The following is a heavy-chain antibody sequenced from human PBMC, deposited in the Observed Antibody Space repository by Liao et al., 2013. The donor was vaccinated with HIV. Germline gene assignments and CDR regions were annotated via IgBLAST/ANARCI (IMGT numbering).Heavy chain of an antibody. CDR2: IYSSGST. V-gene: IGHV4-61*02. J-gene: IGHJ4*02. CDR3: ARDSSSRAFEY. CDR1: GGSISSGSYY. D-gene: IGHD6-6*01. Sequence: QVQLQESGPGLVKPSQTLSLTCTVSGGSISSGSYYWSWIRLPAGRRLEWIGRIYSSGSTNYNPSLKSRVTMSVDTSKNQFSLKLSSVTAADTAVYYCARDSSSRAFEYWGQGTLITVSS.